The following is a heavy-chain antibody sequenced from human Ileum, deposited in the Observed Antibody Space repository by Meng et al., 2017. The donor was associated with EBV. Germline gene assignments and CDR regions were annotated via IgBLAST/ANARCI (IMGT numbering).Heavy chain of an antibody. Sequence: QLQRQESGPGLLKPSETLSLTCTVSGGPINSSSYYWGWIRQPPGKGLEWIGSIYYSGRTYYNPSLKSRVTISVDTSKNQFSLKLSSVTAADTAVYYCARPIAAAGWFDPWGQGTLVTVSS. V-gene: IGHV4-39*01. CDR2: IYYSGRT. J-gene: IGHJ5*02. CDR1: GGPINSSSYY. D-gene: IGHD6-13*01. CDR3: ARPIAAAGWFDP.